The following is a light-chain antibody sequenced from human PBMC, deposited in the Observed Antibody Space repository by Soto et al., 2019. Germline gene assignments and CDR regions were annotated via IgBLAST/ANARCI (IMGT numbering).Light chain of an antibody. CDR3: QQYNSYSWT. V-gene: IGKV3D-15*01. CDR1: RSVSSN. J-gene: IGKJ1*01. CDR2: GAS. Sequence: EIVMTQSPATLSVSPWERATLSCRASRSVSSNLAWYQQKPGQAPCLLIYGASTRATGIPARFSGSGSGTEFTLTISSLQPDDFATYYCQQYNSYSWTFGQGTKVDIK.